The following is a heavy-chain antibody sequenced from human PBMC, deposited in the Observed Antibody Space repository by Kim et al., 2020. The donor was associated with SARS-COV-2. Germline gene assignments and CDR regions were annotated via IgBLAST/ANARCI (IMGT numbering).Heavy chain of an antibody. J-gene: IGHJ4*02. Sequence: GGSLRLSCAASGFSFSSYSMNWVRQAPGKGLEWVSSISSSSSNIYYADSVKGRFTISRDNAKNSLYLQMNSLRAEDTAVYYCARGASYDYVWGSYRYTFTLDYWGQGTLVTVSS. CDR3: ARGASYDYVWGSYRYTFTLDY. D-gene: IGHD3-16*02. V-gene: IGHV3-21*01. CDR2: ISSSSSNI. CDR1: GFSFSSYS.